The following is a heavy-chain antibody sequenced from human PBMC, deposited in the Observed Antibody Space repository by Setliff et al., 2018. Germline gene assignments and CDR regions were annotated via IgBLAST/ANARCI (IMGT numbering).Heavy chain of an antibody. Sequence: KPSETLSLTCTVSGGSISSGSYYWSWIRQPAGKGLEWIGSIYHSGSTYYNPSLKSRVTISVDTSKNQFSLKLSSVTAADTAVYYCARVGDSSGWYFSRYFDYWGQGTLVTVSS. CDR2: IYHSGST. CDR1: GGSISSGSYY. V-gene: IGHV4-39*07. D-gene: IGHD6-19*01. CDR3: ARVGDSSGWYFSRYFDY. J-gene: IGHJ4*02.